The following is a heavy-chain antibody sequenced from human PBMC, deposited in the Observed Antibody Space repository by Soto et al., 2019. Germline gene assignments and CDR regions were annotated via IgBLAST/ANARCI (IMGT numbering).Heavy chain of an antibody. CDR1: GFTFIRSA. CDR3: AEHEGNSGWYGGGMDV. V-gene: IGHV1-58*02. D-gene: IGHD6-19*01. CDR2: IVVGSGNT. Sequence: QKQLVQSGPEVKKPGTSVKVSCKASGFTFIRSAMQWVRQARGQRPEWMGWIVVGSGNTNYAQKFEERVTFTREMSKRTTFKDLSNLSYQDTALYDCAEHEGNSGWYGGGMDVWGQGTMVTVSS. J-gene: IGHJ6*02.